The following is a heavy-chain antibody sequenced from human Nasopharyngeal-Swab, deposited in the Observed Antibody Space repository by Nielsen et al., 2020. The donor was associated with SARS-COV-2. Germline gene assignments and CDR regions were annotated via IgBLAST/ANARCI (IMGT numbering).Heavy chain of an antibody. J-gene: IGHJ4*02. Sequence: GESLKISCVASGYPFRTYGMSWVRQAPGKGLEWFAAIVGSGDISGSGGNTYYADSVKGRFTISRDNSKNTLSLQMNSLRSEDTAVYYCAKDLRGPYFFWGQGTLVTVSS. CDR3: AKDLRGPYFF. CDR1: GYPFRTYG. D-gene: IGHD2/OR15-2a*01. V-gene: IGHV3-23*01. CDR2: IVGSGDISGSGGNT.